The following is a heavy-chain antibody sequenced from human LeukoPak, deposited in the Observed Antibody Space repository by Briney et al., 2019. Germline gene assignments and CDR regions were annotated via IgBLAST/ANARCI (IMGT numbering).Heavy chain of an antibody. CDR1: GGSISSGGYY. CDR2: IYYSGST. J-gene: IGHJ3*02. CDR3: ARERLHYDSSGVIEDNAFDI. D-gene: IGHD3-22*01. V-gene: IGHV4-31*03. Sequence: PSETLSLTCTVSGGSISSGGYYWSWIRQHPGKGLEWIGYIYYSGSTYYNPSLKSRVTISVDTSKNQFSLKLSSVTAADTAVYYCARERLHYDSSGVIEDNAFDIWGQGTMVTVSS.